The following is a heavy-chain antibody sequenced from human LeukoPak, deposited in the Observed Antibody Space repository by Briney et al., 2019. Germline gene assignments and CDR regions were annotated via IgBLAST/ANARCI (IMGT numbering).Heavy chain of an antibody. CDR3: ARDRGATYAWDY. D-gene: IGHD1-26*01. CDR1: GFTFSSYE. Sequence: PGGSLRLSCAASGFTFSSYEMNWVRQAPGKGLEWVSYISSRGSTIYYADSVKGRFTISRDNAKNSLYLQMNSLRAEDTAVYYCARDRGATYAWDYWGQGTLVTVSS. V-gene: IGHV3-48*03. CDR2: ISSRGSTI. J-gene: IGHJ4*02.